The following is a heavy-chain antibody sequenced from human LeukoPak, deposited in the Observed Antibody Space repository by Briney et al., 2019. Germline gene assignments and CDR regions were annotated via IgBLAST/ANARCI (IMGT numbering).Heavy chain of an antibody. D-gene: IGHD1-26*01. Sequence: PSETLSLTCAVYGGSFSGYYWSWIRQPPGKGLEWIGEINHSGSTNYNPSLKSRVTISVDTSKNQFSLKLSSVTAADTAVYYCARRRLGLKYMDVWGKGTTVTVSS. CDR2: INHSGST. CDR3: ARRRLGLKYMDV. J-gene: IGHJ6*03. CDR1: GGSFSGYY. V-gene: IGHV4-34*01.